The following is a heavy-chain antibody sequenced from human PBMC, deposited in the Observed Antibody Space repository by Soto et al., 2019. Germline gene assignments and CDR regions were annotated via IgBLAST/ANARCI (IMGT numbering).Heavy chain of an antibody. Sequence: ASVKVSCKASGYTFTSYYMHWVRQAPGQGLEWMGIINPSGGSTSYAQKFQGRVTMTRDTSTSTVYMELSSLRSDDTAVYYCVGYCSTTSCSDYFDYWGRGTLVTVS. J-gene: IGHJ4*02. CDR1: GYTFTSYY. CDR2: INPSGGST. V-gene: IGHV1-46*01. CDR3: VGYCSTTSCSDYFDY. D-gene: IGHD2-2*01.